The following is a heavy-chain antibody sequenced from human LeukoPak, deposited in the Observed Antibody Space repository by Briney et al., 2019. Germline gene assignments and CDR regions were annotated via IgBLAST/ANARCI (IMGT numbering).Heavy chain of an antibody. CDR1: GGSFSGYY. D-gene: IGHD2-15*01. Sequence: PSETLSLTCAVSGGSFSGYYWSWIRQPPGKGLEWIGEVNHNGSTNYNASLESRDTISVDASKNQFFLKLSSVTAADTAVYYCASWLGYCSGGSCYTPGRNAFDIWGQGTMVTVSS. CDR3: ASWLGYCSGGSCYTPGRNAFDI. V-gene: IGHV4-34*01. CDR2: VNHNGST. J-gene: IGHJ3*02.